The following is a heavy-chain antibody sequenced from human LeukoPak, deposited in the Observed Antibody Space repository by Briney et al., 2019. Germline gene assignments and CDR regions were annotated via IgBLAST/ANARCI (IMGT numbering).Heavy chain of an antibody. D-gene: IGHD6-13*01. V-gene: IGHV4-59*01. Sequence: PSETLSLTCTVSGGSISSYYWSWIRQPPGTGLEWIGYIYYSGSTNYNPSLKSRVTISVDTSKNQFSLKLSSVTAADTAVYYCARGYGIRSYYYYGMDVWGQGTTVTVSS. CDR2: IYYSGST. CDR1: GGSISSYY. CDR3: ARGYGIRSYYYYGMDV. J-gene: IGHJ6*02.